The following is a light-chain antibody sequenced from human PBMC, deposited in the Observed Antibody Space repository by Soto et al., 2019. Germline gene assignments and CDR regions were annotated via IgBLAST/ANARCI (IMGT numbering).Light chain of an antibody. CDR2: LGS. CDR1: QSLLNRNGNNY. V-gene: IGKV2-28*01. Sequence: EIVMTQSPLSLPVTPGEPASISCRSSQSLLNRNGNNYLDWYLQKPGQSPQLLIYLGSNRASGVPDRFSGSGSGTDFTLKISRVEAEDVGVYYCMQTLQTPLTFCGGTKVEIK. J-gene: IGKJ4*01. CDR3: MQTLQTPLT.